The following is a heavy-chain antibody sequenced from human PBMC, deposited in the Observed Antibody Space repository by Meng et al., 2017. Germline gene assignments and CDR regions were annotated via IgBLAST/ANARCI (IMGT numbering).Heavy chain of an antibody. Sequence: ESLKISCTVSDDSISSYYWNWIRQPPGKGLEWIGFIYHNGDTNYNPSLKSRVTISVDTSKNQFSLKLVSVTAADTAVYYCARDRPLYSSGWTDYYYYGMDVWGQGTTVTVSS. CDR3: ARDRPLYSSGWTDYYYYGMDV. CDR2: IYHNGDT. V-gene: IGHV4-59*01. CDR1: DDSISSYY. J-gene: IGHJ6*02. D-gene: IGHD6-19*01.